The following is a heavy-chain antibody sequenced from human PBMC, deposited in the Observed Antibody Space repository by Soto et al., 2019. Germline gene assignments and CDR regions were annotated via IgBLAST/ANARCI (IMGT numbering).Heavy chain of an antibody. Sequence: PGGSLRLSCAASGFTVSSNYLSWVRQAPGKGLEWVSVIFSADNTHYADSVKGRFTISRDNSKNTVFLQMNSLRAEDTAVYYCAITGAGYCIVWGQGTPVTVSS. J-gene: IGHJ4*02. CDR3: AITGAGYCIV. V-gene: IGHV3-53*01. CDR2: IFSADNT. D-gene: IGHD3-16*02. CDR1: GFTVSSNY.